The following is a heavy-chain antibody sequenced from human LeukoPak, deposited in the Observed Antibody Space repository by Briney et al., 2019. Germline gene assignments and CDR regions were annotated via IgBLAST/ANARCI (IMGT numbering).Heavy chain of an antibody. J-gene: IGHJ5*02. V-gene: IGHV1-69*13. Sequence: SVKVSCKASGGTFSSYAISWVRQAPGQGLEWMGGIIPIFGTANYAQKFRGRVTITADEPTSTAYMELSSLRSEDTAVYYCARGGGLLWFGELFQYNWFDPWGQGTLVTVSS. CDR3: ARGGGLLWFGELFQYNWFDP. CDR2: IIPIFGTA. D-gene: IGHD3-10*01. CDR1: GGTFSSYA.